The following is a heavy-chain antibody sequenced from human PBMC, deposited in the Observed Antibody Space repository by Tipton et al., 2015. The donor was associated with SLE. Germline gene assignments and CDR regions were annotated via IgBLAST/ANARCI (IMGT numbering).Heavy chain of an antibody. CDR1: GASISSSY. J-gene: IGHJ4*02. CDR2: MNHSGST. Sequence: TLSLTCNVSGASISSSYLSWIRQPPGKGLEWIGEMNHSGSTNYNPSLKSRVTISVDTSKNQFSLKVTSVTAADTALYYCARHTYDIWSGFDIWGRGTLVTVSS. D-gene: IGHD3-3*01. CDR3: ARHTYDIWSGFDI. V-gene: IGHV4-34*01.